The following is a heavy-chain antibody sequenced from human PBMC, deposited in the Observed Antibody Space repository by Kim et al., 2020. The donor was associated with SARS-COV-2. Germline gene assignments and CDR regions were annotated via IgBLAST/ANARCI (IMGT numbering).Heavy chain of an antibody. V-gene: IGHV3-23*01. CDR3: AKTPGGYTYGRFYFDS. D-gene: IGHD5-18*01. J-gene: IGHJ4*02. Sequence: DSVTGRFTIFRDNSKETFYLQMNSLRAEDTAVYYCAKTPGGYTYGRFYFDSWGQGTLVTVSS.